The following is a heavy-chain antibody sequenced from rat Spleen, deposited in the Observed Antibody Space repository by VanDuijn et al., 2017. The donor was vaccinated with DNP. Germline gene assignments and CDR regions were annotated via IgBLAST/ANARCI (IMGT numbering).Heavy chain of an antibody. CDR1: GFTFSDYY. CDR3: TRDLHFGYNYAFDY. V-gene: IGHV5-20*01. J-gene: IGHJ2*01. D-gene: IGHD1-4*01. Sequence: EVQLVESGGGLVQPGRSLKLSCAASGFTFSDYYMAWVRQAPTKGLEWVAYISSDGGRTFYGDSVKGRFTISRDTAKSSLYLQMTSLRSEDTAAYYCTRDLHFGYNYAFDYWGQGVMVSVSS. CDR2: ISSDGGRT.